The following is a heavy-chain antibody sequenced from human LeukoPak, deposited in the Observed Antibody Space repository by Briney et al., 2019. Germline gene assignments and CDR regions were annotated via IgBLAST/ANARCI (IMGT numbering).Heavy chain of an antibody. Sequence: PSETLSLTCTVSGGSISSGSYYWSWIRQPPGKGLEWIGSIYYSGSTYYNPSLKSRVTISVDTSKNQFSLKLSSVTAADTAVYYCARQADYYGSGSSPRDAFDIWGQGTMVTVSS. V-gene: IGHV4-39*01. J-gene: IGHJ3*02. D-gene: IGHD3-10*01. CDR1: GGSISSGSYY. CDR3: ARQADYYGSGSSPRDAFDI. CDR2: IYYSGST.